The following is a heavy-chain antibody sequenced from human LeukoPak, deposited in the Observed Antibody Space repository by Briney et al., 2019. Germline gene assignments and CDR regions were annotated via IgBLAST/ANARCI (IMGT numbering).Heavy chain of an antibody. CDR1: GFTFSSYA. CDR3: AKDSEGFAY. CDR2: ISGSVGST. V-gene: IGHV3-23*01. Sequence: GGSLRLSCAASGFTFSSYAMSWVRQAPGKGLEWGSAISGSVGSTYYADSVKGRFTISRDNSKNRLYLQLNSLRAEDPAVYYCAKDSEGFAYWGPGTLVTVSS. J-gene: IGHJ4*02.